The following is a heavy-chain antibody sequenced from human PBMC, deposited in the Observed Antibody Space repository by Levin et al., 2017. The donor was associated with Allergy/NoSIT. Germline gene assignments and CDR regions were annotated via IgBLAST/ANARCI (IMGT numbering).Heavy chain of an antibody. V-gene: IGHV3-21*01. D-gene: IGHD2-15*01. CDR2: ISSSSSYI. CDR3: ARDVAANDYYYYGMDV. J-gene: IGHJ6*02. Sequence: GGSLRLSCAASGFTFSSYSMNWVRQAPGKGLEWVSSISSSSSYIYYADSVKGRFTISRDNAKNSLYLQMNSLRAEDTAVYYCARDVAANDYYYYGMDVWGQGTTVTVSS. CDR1: GFTFSSYS.